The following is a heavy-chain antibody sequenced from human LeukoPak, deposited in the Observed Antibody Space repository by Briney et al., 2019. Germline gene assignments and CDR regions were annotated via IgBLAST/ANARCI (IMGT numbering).Heavy chain of an antibody. Sequence: GGSLRLSCAASGFTFSSYNMNWVRQAPGKGLEWVSSISSSGSYIYYSDSVKGRFTISRDNAKNTLYLQMNSLRAEDTAVYFCARELVGWNYFHYYYMDVWGKGTTVTGSS. CDR3: ARELVGWNYFHYYYMDV. CDR2: ISSSGSYI. V-gene: IGHV3-21*01. J-gene: IGHJ6*03. CDR1: GFTFSSYN. D-gene: IGHD6-6*01.